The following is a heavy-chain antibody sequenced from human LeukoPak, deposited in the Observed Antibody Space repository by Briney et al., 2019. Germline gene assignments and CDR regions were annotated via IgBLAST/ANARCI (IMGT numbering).Heavy chain of an antibody. V-gene: IGHV3-74*01. CDR3: VRDGESYGFMLAFDI. CDR2: INSDGSST. Sequence: PGGSLRLSCAASGLTFSSYLIHWVRQAPGRGLVWVSRINSDGSSTSYADSVKGRFTISRDSAKNTLYLQMNSLRAEDTVVYYCVRDGESYGFMLAFDIWGLGTRVTVSS. D-gene: IGHD1-26*01. J-gene: IGHJ3*02. CDR1: GLTFSSYL.